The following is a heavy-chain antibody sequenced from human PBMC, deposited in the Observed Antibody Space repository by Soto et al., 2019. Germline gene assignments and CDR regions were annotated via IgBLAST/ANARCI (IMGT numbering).Heavy chain of an antibody. Sequence: SETLSLTCAVYGGSFSGYYWSWIRQPPGKGLEWIGEINHSGSTNYNPSLKSRVTISVDTSKNQFSLKLSSVTAADTAVYYCARISGYCSGGSCYGDYYYYGMDVWGQGTTVTVSS. CDR3: ARISGYCSGGSCYGDYYYYGMDV. CDR2: INHSGST. CDR1: GGSFSGYY. J-gene: IGHJ6*02. V-gene: IGHV4-34*01. D-gene: IGHD2-15*01.